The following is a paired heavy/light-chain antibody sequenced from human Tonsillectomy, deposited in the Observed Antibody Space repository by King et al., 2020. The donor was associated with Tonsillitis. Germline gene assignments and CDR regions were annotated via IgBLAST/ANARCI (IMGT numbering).Heavy chain of an antibody. V-gene: IGHV1-2*02. J-gene: IGHJ4*02. CDR3: VVAVTGTRGVGYYFDN. D-gene: IGHD6-19*01. Sequence: QVQLVQSGAEVKKPGASVKVSCTASGYTFTDYYVHWVRQAPGQGLEWIGWINPHSGATNFAQKFQGRITMTRDPSIRTAYMGLTSLTSDDTAVFYCVVAVTGTRGVGYYFDNWGQGTLVTVSS. CDR2: INPHSGAT. CDR1: GYTFTDYY.
Light chain of an antibody. J-gene: IGKJ2*01. CDR1: QSILYNSNNKDY. V-gene: IGKV4-1*01. CDR2: WAS. CDR3: QQYYSTPYT. Sequence: DIVMTQSPDSLAVSLGERATINCKSSQSILYNSNNKDYVAWYQQKPGQPPKLLIYWASTRESGVPDRFSGSGSGTDFTLSISSLQAEDVAVYYCQQYYSTPYTFGQGTKLEIK.